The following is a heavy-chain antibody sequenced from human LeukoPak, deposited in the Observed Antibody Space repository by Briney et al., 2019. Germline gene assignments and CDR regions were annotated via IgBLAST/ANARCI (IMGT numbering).Heavy chain of an antibody. V-gene: IGHV3-49*04. J-gene: IGHJ6*03. CDR3: TRVTLYGSGSYYTSYHYYYMDV. CDR1: GFTFGDYA. CDR2: IRSKAYGGTT. D-gene: IGHD3-10*01. Sequence: GGSLRLSCTPSGFTFGDYAMSWVRQAPGKGLEWVGFIRSKAYGGTTEYAGSVKGRFTISRDDSKSIAYLQMNSLKTEDTAVYYCTRVTLYGSGSYYTSYHYYYMDVWGTGTTVTVSS.